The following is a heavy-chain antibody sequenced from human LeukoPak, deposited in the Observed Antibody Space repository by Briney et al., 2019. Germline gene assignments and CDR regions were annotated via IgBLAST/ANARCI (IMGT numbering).Heavy chain of an antibody. Sequence: GGSLRLSCAASEFTVSSNYMSWVRQAPGKGLEWVSVLFSGGSTYSADSVRGRFTISRDNSKSTLYLQMNSLRAEDTAVYYCAGETPTGDFDYWGQGTLVTVSS. CDR2: LFSGGST. J-gene: IGHJ4*02. D-gene: IGHD4-17*01. CDR1: EFTVSSNY. CDR3: AGETPTGDFDY. V-gene: IGHV3-53*01.